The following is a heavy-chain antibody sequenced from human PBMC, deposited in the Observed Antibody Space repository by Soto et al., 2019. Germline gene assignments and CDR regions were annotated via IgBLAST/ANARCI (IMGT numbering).Heavy chain of an antibody. Sequence: PGGSLRLSCAASGFTFSGSAVHWVRQASGKGLEWVGFIRNTPYGGTTDYAASVRGRFTISRDDSASIAYLQMNSLKTEDSGLYYCSRGSFGYYGPWGPGTLVTVSS. D-gene: IGHD2-2*03. CDR3: SRGSFGYYGP. V-gene: IGHV3-49*04. CDR1: GFTFSGSA. J-gene: IGHJ5*02. CDR2: IRNTPYGGTT.